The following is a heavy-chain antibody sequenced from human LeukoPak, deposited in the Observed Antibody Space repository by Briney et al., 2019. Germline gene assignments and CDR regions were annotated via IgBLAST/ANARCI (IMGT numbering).Heavy chain of an antibody. V-gene: IGHV3-11*04. D-gene: IGHD3-10*01. J-gene: IGHJ4*02. CDR3: ARDYYGSGSEKPDY. Sequence: GGSLRLSCAASGFTFTDYYMSWIRQAPGKGLEWLSYISSSGSTIYYADSVKGRFTISRDNAKNSLYLQMNSLRAEDTAVYYCARDYYGSGSEKPDYWGQGTLVTVSS. CDR2: ISSSGSTI. CDR1: GFTFTDYY.